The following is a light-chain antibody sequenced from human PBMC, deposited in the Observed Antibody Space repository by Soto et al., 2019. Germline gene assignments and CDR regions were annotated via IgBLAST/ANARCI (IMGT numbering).Light chain of an antibody. J-gene: IGKJ1*01. CDR2: GAS. CDR1: QSVSRNF. V-gene: IGKV3-20*01. Sequence: EIVLTQSPGTLSLSPGERATLSCRASQSVSRNFLAWYQEKAGQAPRGVSYGASNRANGIPDRFSGSGSGTDFTLTISRLEPEDFAVYYCQQYGSSPRTFGQGTKVDIK. CDR3: QQYGSSPRT.